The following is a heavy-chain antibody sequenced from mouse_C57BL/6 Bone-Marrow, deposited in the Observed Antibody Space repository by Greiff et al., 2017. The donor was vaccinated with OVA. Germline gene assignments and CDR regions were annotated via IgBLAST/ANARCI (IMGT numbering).Heavy chain of an antibody. CDR2: ISDGGSYT. J-gene: IGHJ4*01. D-gene: IGHD1-1*01. V-gene: IGHV5-4*03. CDR1: GFTFSSYA. CDR3: ARAYGSSLYYAMDY. Sequence: EVMLVESGGGLVKPGGSLKLSCAASGFTFSSYAMSWVRQTPEKRLEWVATISDGGSYTYYPDNVKGRFTISRDNAKNNLYLQMSHLKSEDTAMYYCARAYGSSLYYAMDYWGQGTSVTVSP.